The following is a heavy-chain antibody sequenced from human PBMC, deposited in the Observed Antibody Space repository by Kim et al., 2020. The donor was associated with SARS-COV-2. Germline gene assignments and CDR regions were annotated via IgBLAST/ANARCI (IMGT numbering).Heavy chain of an antibody. CDR1: GFTFSSYE. D-gene: IGHD2-2*01. J-gene: IGHJ2*01. V-gene: IGHV3-48*03. Sequence: GGSLRLSCAASGFTFSSYEMNWVRQAPGKGLEWVSYISSSGSTIYYADSVKGRFTISRDNAKNSLYLQMNSLRAEDTAVYYCARSLYCSSTSCYFFDWYFDLWGRGTLVSVSS. CDR3: ARSLYCSSTSCYFFDWYFDL. CDR2: ISSSGSTI.